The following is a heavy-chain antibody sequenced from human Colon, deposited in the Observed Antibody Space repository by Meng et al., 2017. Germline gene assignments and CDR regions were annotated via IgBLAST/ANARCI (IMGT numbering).Heavy chain of an antibody. Sequence: QVQIQQWGPGLVKPSGTLSLTCAVPGGSISRSNWWSWVRQPPGKGLEWIGEIYHSGSTNYNPSLKSRVTISVDKSKNQFSLKLSSVTAADTAVYYCASFPPPGKQWLVTDYWGQGTLVTVSS. CDR1: GGSISRSNW. V-gene: IGHV4-4*02. CDR2: IYHSGST. CDR3: ASFPPPGKQWLVTDY. J-gene: IGHJ4*02. D-gene: IGHD6-19*01.